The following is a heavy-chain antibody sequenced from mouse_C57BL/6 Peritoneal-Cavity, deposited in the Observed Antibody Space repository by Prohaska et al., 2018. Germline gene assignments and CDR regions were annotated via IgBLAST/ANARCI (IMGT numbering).Heavy chain of an antibody. CDR3: ARGVIRGTVVATDYFDY. Sequence: QVQLQQPGAELVKPGASVKMSCKASGYTFTSYWITWVKQRPRQGLEWFGDIYPGRGSTDLNGKFNGKGTLTMEKSASTCYRQLSSLTSEDSAVYYCARGVIRGTVVATDYFDYWGRGTTLTVSS. D-gene: IGHD1-1*01. V-gene: IGHV1-55*01. CDR1: GYTFTSYW. J-gene: IGHJ2*01. CDR2: IYPGRGST.